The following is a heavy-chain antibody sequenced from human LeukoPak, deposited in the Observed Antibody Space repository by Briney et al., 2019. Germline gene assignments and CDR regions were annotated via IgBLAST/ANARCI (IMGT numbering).Heavy chain of an antibody. D-gene: IGHD6-13*01. CDR2: ISSSSSYI. CDR1: GFTFSSYS. J-gene: IGHJ4*02. Sequence: PGGSLRLSCAASGFTFSSYSMNWVRQAPGKGLEWVSSISSSSSYIYYADSVKGRFTISRDNAKNSLYLQMNSLRAEDTAVYYCARDQEQQLGHRFFDYWGQGTLVTVSS. V-gene: IGHV3-21*01. CDR3: ARDQEQQLGHRFFDY.